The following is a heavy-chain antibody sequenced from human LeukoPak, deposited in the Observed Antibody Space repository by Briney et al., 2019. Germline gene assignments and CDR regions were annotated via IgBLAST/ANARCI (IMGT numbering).Heavy chain of an antibody. Sequence: ASVKVSCKASGYTFTSYAMHWVRQAPGQRLEWMGWINAGNGNTKYSQKFRGRVTITRDTSASTAYMELSSLRSEDTAVYYCARDEAPPYYDFWSGYPNDALDIWGQGTMVTVSS. V-gene: IGHV1-3*01. J-gene: IGHJ3*02. CDR2: INAGNGNT. CDR3: ARDEAPPYYDFWSGYPNDALDI. CDR1: GYTFTSYA. D-gene: IGHD3-3*01.